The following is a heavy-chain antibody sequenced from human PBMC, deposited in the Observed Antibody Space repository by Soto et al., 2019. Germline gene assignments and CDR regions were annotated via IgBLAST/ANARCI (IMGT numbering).Heavy chain of an antibody. CDR2: IYYSGST. CDR1: GGSISSGGYY. CDR3: ETIRGLRVAAFDL. D-gene: IGHD5-12*01. J-gene: IGHJ3*01. V-gene: IGHV4-31*03. Sequence: PSETLSLTCTVSGGSISSGGYYWSWIRQHPGKGLEWIGYIYYSGSTYYNPSLKSRVTISVDTSKNQFSLKLSSVTAADKAVYYCETIRGLRVAAFDLWGQGTMVTVSS.